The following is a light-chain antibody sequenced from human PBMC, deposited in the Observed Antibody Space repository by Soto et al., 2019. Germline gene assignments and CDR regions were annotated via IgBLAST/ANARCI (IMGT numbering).Light chain of an antibody. CDR2: DDS. CDR3: QVWDSSSAHPVA. V-gene: IGLV3-21*02. Sequence: SYELTQPPSVSVAPGQTASIPCEGDSLQTKSVHWYQQKPGQAPVLVVYDDSDRPSGIPERFSGSNSGNTATLTISRVEAGDEADYYCQVWDSSSAHPVAFGGGTKLTVL. CDR1: SLQTKS. J-gene: IGLJ2*01.